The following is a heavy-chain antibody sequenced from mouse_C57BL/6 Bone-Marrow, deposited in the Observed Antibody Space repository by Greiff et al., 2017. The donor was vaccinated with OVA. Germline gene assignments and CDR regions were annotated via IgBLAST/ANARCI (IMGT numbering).Heavy chain of an antibody. Sequence: VQLQQSGAELARPGASVKMSCKASGYTFTSYTMHWVKQRPGQGLEWIGYINPSSGYTKYNQKFKDKATLTADKSASTDYMQLSSLTSEDSAVYYCARKGPNWYFDYWGQGTTLTVSS. CDR1: GYTFTSYT. D-gene: IGHD4-1*01. CDR3: ARKGPNWYFDY. J-gene: IGHJ2*01. V-gene: IGHV1-4*01. CDR2: INPSSGYT.